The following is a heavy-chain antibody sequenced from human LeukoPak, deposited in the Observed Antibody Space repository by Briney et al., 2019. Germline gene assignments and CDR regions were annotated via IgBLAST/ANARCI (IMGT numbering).Heavy chain of an antibody. CDR1: GGSISSSSDY. CDR2: MYYSGST. J-gene: IGHJ5*02. CDR3: ARPFYDYVWGSYGWFDP. D-gene: IGHD3-16*01. V-gene: IGHV4-39*01. Sequence: SETLSLTCTVSGGSISSSSDYWAWIRQPPGKGLEWIGSMYYSGSTYYNPSLKSRVTISVDTSKNQFSLKLSSVTAADTAVYYCARPFYDYVWGSYGWFDPWGQGTLVTVSS.